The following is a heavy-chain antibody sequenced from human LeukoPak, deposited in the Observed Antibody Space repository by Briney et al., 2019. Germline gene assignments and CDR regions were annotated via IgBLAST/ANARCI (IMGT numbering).Heavy chain of an antibody. D-gene: IGHD3-22*01. J-gene: IGHJ4*02. V-gene: IGHV4-34*01. Sequence: PSETLSLTCAVYGGSFSGYYWSWIRQPPGKGLEWIGEINHSGSTNYNPSLKSRVTISVDTSKNQFSLKLSSVTAADTAVYYCARLQEYYYDSSGYYYYFDYWGQGTLVTVSS. CDR3: ARLQEYYYDSSGYYYYFDY. CDR1: GGSFSGYY. CDR2: INHSGST.